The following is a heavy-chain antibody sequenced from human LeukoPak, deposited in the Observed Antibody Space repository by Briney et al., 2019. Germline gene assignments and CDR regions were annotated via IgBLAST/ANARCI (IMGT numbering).Heavy chain of an antibody. Sequence: GGSLRLSCAASGFTFSSYWMHWVRQAPGKGLVWVSRIDSDGSSTSYADSVRGRFSISRDNAKNTLYLQMNSLRAEDTAVYYCARGLSGYASSLGYWGEGTLVTVSA. J-gene: IGHJ4*02. CDR1: GFTFSSYW. V-gene: IGHV3-74*01. CDR3: ARGLSGYASSLGY. CDR2: IDSDGSST. D-gene: IGHD6-6*01.